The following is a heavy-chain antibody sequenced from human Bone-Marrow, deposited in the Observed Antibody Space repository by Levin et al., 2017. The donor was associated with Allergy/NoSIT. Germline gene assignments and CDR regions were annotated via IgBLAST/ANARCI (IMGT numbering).Heavy chain of an antibody. CDR1: GFTFGDYA. Sequence: GGSLRLSCTASGFTFGDYAMSWFRQAPGKGLEWVGFIRSKAYGGTTEYAASVKGRFTISRDDSKSIAYLQMNSLKTEDTAVYYCTRDLLGGYSGYDPLTTITWLFDYWGQGTLVTVSS. CDR2: IRSKAYGGTT. D-gene: IGHD5-12*01. V-gene: IGHV3-49*03. J-gene: IGHJ4*02. CDR3: TRDLLGGYSGYDPLTTITWLFDY.